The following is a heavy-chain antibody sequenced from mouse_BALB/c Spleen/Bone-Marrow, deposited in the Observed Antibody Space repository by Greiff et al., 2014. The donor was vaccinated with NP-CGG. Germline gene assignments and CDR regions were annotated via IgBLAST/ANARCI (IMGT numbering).Heavy chain of an antibody. CDR3: ARDMGDY. CDR1: GFTFSDYY. J-gene: IGHJ2*01. Sequence: EVQRVESGGGLMKSGGSLKLSCAASGFTFSDYYMYWVRQTPEKRLEWVATISDGGTYSYYADSVKGRFTISRDNAKSNLYLQMNSLKSEDTAMYYCARDMGDYWGQGTTLTVSS. CDR2: ISDGGTYS. V-gene: IGHV5-4*02. D-gene: IGHD1-1*02.